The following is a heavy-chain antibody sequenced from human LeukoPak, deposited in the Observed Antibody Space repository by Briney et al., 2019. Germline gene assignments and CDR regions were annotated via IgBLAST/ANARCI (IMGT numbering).Heavy chain of an antibody. CDR1: GYTFTGKY. V-gene: IGHV1-2*02. CDR3: ARGTVPYYYDSSVPFDP. Sequence: GASVKVSCKASGYTFTGKYLHWVRQAPGQGLEWMGWINPNSGGTTYAQKFQGRVTMTRDTSISTAYMELSRLRSDDTAVYYCARGTVPYYYDSSVPFDPWGQGTLVTVSS. CDR2: INPNSGGT. D-gene: IGHD3-22*01. J-gene: IGHJ5*02.